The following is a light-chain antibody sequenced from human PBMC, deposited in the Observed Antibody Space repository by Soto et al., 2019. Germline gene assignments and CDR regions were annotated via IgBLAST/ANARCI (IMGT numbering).Light chain of an antibody. J-gene: IGKJ1*01. CDR2: GAS. V-gene: IGKV3-15*01. Sequence: EVVMTQSPATLPVSPGGRVTLACRASQSVGSNFAWYQQRPAQPPRLLLYGASTRATGIPARFSGSGSGTEFTLTISSLQSEDFAVYYCQQYSSSRTFGQGTKADIK. CDR3: QQYSSSRT. CDR1: QSVGSN.